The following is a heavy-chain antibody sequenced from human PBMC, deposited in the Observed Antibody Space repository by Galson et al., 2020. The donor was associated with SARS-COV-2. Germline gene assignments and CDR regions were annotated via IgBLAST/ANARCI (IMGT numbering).Heavy chain of an antibody. CDR3: ATPIVGGTFDY. D-gene: IGHD1-26*01. V-gene: IGHV1-8*01. J-gene: IGHJ4*02. CDR2: MNPNSGNS. CDR1: GYTFSSYD. Sequence: ASVKVSCKASGYTFSSYDINWVRQAPGQGLEWMGWMNPNSGNSGHAQKFQGRVTMTRNTSISTAYMELSSLRSEDTAVYYCATPIVGGTFDYWGEGTLVTVS.